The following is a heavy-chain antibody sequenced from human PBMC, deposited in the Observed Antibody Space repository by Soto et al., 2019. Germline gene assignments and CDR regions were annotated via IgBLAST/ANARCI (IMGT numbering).Heavy chain of an antibody. J-gene: IGHJ4*02. D-gene: IGHD4-4*01. CDR3: ARGQYSNYGPYYFDY. CDR2: INHSGST. CDR1: CGSFSGYY. V-gene: IGHV4-34*01. Sequence: SDTLSLTCAVYCGSFSGYYWSWIRQPPGKGLEWIGEINHSGSTNYNPSLKSRVNISVDTSKNQFSLKLSSVTAADTAVYYCARGQYSNYGPYYFDYWGQRTLVTVS.